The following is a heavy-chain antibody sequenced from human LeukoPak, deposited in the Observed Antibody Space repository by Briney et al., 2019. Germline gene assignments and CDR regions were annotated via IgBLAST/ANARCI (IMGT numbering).Heavy chain of an antibody. D-gene: IGHD3-22*01. CDR3: ARARDYYDSRGYTSWFDP. J-gene: IGHJ5*02. Sequence: ASVKVSGKASGYTFTSYGISWVRQAPGQGLEWMGWISAYNGNTNYAQKLQGRVTMTTDTSTSTAYMELRSLRSDDTAVYYCARARDYYDSRGYTSWFDPWGQGTLVTVSS. CDR2: ISAYNGNT. CDR1: GYTFTSYG. V-gene: IGHV1-18*01.